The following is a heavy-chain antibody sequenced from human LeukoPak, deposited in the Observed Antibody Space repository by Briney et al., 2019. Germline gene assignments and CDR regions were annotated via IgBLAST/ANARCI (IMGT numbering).Heavy chain of an antibody. Sequence: GGSLRLSCATSGFTFSNYWMNWVRQAPGKGLEWVATIKQDGSQTYYVDSVKGRFTISRDNAKNSLYLQMSNLRGEDTAVYYCARPPLGYCTGSSCSFDPWGQGTLITVSS. CDR1: GFTFSNYW. D-gene: IGHD2-15*01. CDR2: IKQDGSQT. J-gene: IGHJ5*02. V-gene: IGHV3-7*01. CDR3: ARPPLGYCTGSSCSFDP.